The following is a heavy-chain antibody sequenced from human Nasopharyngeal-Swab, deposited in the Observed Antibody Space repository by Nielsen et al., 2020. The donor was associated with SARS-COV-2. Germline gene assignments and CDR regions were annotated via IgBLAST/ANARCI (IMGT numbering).Heavy chain of an antibody. D-gene: IGHD5-24*01. Sequence: GGSLRLSCAASGFTFRTYGMNWVRQAPGTGLEWISYISSSSTTIFYADSVKGRFTISRDNAKNSLYLQMNSLRAEDTALYYCARDERIDGLNSNFDHWGQGTLVTVSS. CDR3: ARDERIDGLNSNFDH. CDR1: GFTFRTYG. CDR2: ISSSSTTI. V-gene: IGHV3-48*04. J-gene: IGHJ4*02.